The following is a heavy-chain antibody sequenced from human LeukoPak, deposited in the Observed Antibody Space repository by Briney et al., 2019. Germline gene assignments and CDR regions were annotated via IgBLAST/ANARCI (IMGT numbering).Heavy chain of an antibody. J-gene: IGHJ4*02. V-gene: IGHV3-30*01. D-gene: IGHD2-15*01. CDR2: VSYDGSNK. Sequence: GGSLRLSCAASGFTFSSYAMHWVRQAPGKGLEWVAVVSYDGSNKYYADSVKGRFTISRDNSKNTLYLQMNSLRAEDTAVYYCARDFHGYCLDYWGQGTLVTVSS. CDR1: GFTFSSYA. CDR3: ARDFHGYCLDY.